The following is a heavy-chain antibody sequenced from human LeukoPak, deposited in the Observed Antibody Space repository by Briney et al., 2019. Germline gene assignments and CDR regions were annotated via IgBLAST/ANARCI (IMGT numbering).Heavy chain of an antibody. J-gene: IGHJ3*02. V-gene: IGHV3-23*01. CDR3: AKDIYGGTQPGAFDI. CDR1: GFNFGIYG. Sequence: GGSLRLSCTASGFNFGIYGMHWVRQAPGKGLEWVSAISGSGGSTYYADSVKGRFTISRDNSKNTLYLQMNSLRAEDTAVYYCAKDIYGGTQPGAFDIWGQGTMVTVSS. D-gene: IGHD4-23*01. CDR2: ISGSGGST.